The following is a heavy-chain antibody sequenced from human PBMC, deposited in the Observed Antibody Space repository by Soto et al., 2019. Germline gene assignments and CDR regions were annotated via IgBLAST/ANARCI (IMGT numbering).Heavy chain of an antibody. CDR2: ISYDGSNK. CDR1: RFTFSTYA. Sequence: GGSLRLSCAASRFTFSTYAMHWVRQAPGKGLEWVAVISYDGSNKYYADSVKGRFTISRDNSKNTLYLQMNSLRAEDTAVYYCARDLGIGYSYYGGMDVWGQGTTVTVSS. D-gene: IGHD5-18*01. CDR3: ARDLGIGYSYYGGMDV. J-gene: IGHJ6*02. V-gene: IGHV3-30-3*01.